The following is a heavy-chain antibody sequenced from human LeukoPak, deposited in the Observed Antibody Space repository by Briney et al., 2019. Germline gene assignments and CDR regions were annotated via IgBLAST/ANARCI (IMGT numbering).Heavy chain of an antibody. CDR1: GFTFSSYA. D-gene: IGHD6-13*01. V-gene: IGHV3-64*01. CDR2: ISSNGGST. CDR3: ASGSSWYYFDY. J-gene: IGHJ4*02. Sequence: PGGSLRLSCAASGFTFSSYAMHWVRQAPGKGLEYVSAISSNGGSTYYANSVKGRFTISRDNSRNTLYLQMGSLRAEDMAVYYCASGSSWYYFDYWGRGTLVTVSS.